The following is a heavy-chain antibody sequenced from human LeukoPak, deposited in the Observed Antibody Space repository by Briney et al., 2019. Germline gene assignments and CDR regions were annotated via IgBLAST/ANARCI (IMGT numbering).Heavy chain of an antibody. CDR1: GYTFTSYG. D-gene: IGHD3-10*01. Sequence: VASVKVSCKASGYTFTSYGISWVRQAPGQGLEWMGWISAYNGNTNYAQKLQGRVTMTTDTSTSTAYMELRSLRSDDTAVYYCARTNPSFGLRAFDIWGQGTMVTVSS. CDR2: ISAYNGNT. V-gene: IGHV1-18*01. J-gene: IGHJ3*02. CDR3: ARTNPSFGLRAFDI.